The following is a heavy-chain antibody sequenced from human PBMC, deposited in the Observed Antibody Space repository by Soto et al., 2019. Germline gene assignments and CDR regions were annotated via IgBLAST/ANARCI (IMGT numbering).Heavy chain of an antibody. V-gene: IGHV3-23*01. CDR1: GFNFKKFA. J-gene: IGHJ4*02. Sequence: EVQLLESGGGVVQPGGSLRLSCEASGFNFKKFAMGWVRQAPGEGLEWVSGISCCGGSPSYADSVKGRFSLARDDSKNTLSLQLNSLRVEDTARYYCAKADGEQWMIPHLDNWGQGTLVTVS. CDR3: AKADGEQWMIPHLDN. CDR2: ISCCGGSP. D-gene: IGHD6-19*01.